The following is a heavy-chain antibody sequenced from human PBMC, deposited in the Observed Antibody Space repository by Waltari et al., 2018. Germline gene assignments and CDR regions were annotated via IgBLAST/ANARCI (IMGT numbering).Heavy chain of an antibody. CDR2: IVVGSGNT. CDR1: GFTFTSSA. CDR3: AAAPMYSSSWLWYFDL. D-gene: IGHD6-13*01. Sequence: QMQLVQSGPEVKKPGTSVKFSCKASGFTFTSSAMQWVRQARGQRLEWIGWIVVGSGNTNYAQKFQERVTITRDMSTSTAYMELSSLRSEDTAVYYCAAAPMYSSSWLWYFDLWGRGTLVTVSS. V-gene: IGHV1-58*02. J-gene: IGHJ2*01.